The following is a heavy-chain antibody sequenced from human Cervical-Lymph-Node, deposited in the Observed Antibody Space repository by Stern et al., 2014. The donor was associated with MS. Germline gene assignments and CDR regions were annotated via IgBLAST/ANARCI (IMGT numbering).Heavy chain of an antibody. CDR1: GFTVSSNY. Sequence: MQLVQSGGGLIQPGGSLRLSCAASGFTVSSNYMSWVRQAPGKGLEWVSVIYSGGSTYYADSVKGRFTISRDNSKNTLYLQMNSLRAEDTAVYYCARVAPIRSSSWYLDYWGQGTLVTVSS. V-gene: IGHV3-53*01. CDR3: ARVAPIRSSSWYLDY. CDR2: IYSGGST. J-gene: IGHJ4*02. D-gene: IGHD6-13*01.